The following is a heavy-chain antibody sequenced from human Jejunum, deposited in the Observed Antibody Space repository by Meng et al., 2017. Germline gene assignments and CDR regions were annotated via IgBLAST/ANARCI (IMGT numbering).Heavy chain of an antibody. Sequence: DVQLVESGGGLIQPGGSLRLSCAASGFTVRFNYMTWVRQAPGQGLECVAGIFGGTSTYAASVKGRFTISRDNSRNTVFLEMNSLRADDTATYYCAKVGQRTYYYFYYMDVWGQGTTVTVSS. CDR2: IFGGTST. CDR3: AKVGQRTYYYFYYMDV. D-gene: IGHD3-16*01. J-gene: IGHJ6*03. CDR1: GFTVRFNY. V-gene: IGHV3-53*01.